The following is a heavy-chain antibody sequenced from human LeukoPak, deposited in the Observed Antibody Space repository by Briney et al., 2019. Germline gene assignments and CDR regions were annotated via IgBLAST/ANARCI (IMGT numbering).Heavy chain of an antibody. V-gene: IGHV3-48*03. CDR1: GFTFSSYE. CDR2: ISSSGSTI. CDR3: ARTFSSTWPVLVRNGMDV. J-gene: IGHJ6*02. D-gene: IGHD6-13*01. Sequence: GRSLRLSCAASGFTFSSYEMNWVRQAPGKGLEWVSYISSSGSTIYYANSVKGRFTISRDNAKNSLYLQMNSLRAEDTAVYYCARTFSSTWPVLVRNGMDVWGQGTTVTVSS.